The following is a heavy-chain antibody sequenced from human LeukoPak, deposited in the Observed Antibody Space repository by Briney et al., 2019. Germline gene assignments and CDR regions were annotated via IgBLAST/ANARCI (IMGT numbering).Heavy chain of an antibody. Sequence: SETLSLTCTVSGGSISSSSYYWGWLRQPPGTGLEWVGSIYYSGSTYYNPSLKSRVTISVDTSKNQFSLKLSSVTAADTAVYYCARHETGHYYGSGSHKSYYYYGMDVWGQGTTVTVSS. V-gene: IGHV4-39*01. J-gene: IGHJ6*02. CDR3: ARHETGHYYGSGSHKSYYYYGMDV. D-gene: IGHD3-10*01. CDR2: IYYSGST. CDR1: GGSISSSSYY.